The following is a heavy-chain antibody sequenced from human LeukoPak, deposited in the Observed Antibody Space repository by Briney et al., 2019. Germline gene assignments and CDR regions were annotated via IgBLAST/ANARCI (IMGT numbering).Heavy chain of an antibody. D-gene: IGHD3-3*01. CDR3: AKDIFGQIDAFDI. J-gene: IGHJ3*02. V-gene: IGHV3-23*01. CDR1: GFTFSSYA. CDR2: ISGSGGST. Sequence: GGSLRLSCAASGFTFSSYAMSWVRQAPGKGLEWVSAISGSGGSTYYADSVKGRFTITRDNSKNTLYLQMNSLRAEDTAVYYCAKDIFGQIDAFDIWGQGTMVTVSS.